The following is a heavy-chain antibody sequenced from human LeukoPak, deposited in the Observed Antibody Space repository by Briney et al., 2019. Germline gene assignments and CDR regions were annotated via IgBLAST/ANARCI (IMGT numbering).Heavy chain of an antibody. D-gene: IGHD3-22*01. CDR3: AREGYYYDSSGYYYRFDY. J-gene: IGHJ4*02. CDR2: ISSSSSTI. V-gene: IGHV3-48*01. CDR1: GFTFSSYA. Sequence: GGSLRLSCAASGFTFSSYAMHWVRQAPGKGLEWVSYISSSSSTIYYADSVKGRFTISRDNAKNSLYLQMNSLRAEDTAVYYCAREGYYYDSSGYYYRFDYWGQGTLVTVSS.